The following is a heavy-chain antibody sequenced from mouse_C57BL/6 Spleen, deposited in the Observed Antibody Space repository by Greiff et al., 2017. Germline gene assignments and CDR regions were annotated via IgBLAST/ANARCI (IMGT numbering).Heavy chain of an antibody. CDR3: ARFPNYYGSSYYAMDY. V-gene: IGHV1-52*01. J-gene: IGHJ4*01. Sequence: VQLQQPGAELVRPGSSVKLSCKASGYTFPSYWMHWVKQRPIQGLEWIGNIDPSDSEPHYNQKFKDKATVTVDKSSSTAYMQLSSLTSEDSAVYYCARFPNYYGSSYYAMDYWGQGTSVTVSS. CDR1: GYTFPSYW. D-gene: IGHD1-1*01. CDR2: IDPSDSEP.